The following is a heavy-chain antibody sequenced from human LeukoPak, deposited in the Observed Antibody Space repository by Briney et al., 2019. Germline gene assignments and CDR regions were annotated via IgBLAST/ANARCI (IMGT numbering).Heavy chain of an antibody. CDR1: GGSISSYY. CDR2: IYTSGTI. J-gene: IGHJ3*02. Sequence: SETLSLTCTVSGGSISSYYWSWIRQPAGTALEWIGRIYTSGTITYNPARKSRVTMSVDTSKNQFSLKLSSVTAADTAVYYCSSTDSSGYYWSGAFDIWGQGTMVTASS. D-gene: IGHD3-22*01. CDR3: SSTDSSGYYWSGAFDI. V-gene: IGHV4-4*07.